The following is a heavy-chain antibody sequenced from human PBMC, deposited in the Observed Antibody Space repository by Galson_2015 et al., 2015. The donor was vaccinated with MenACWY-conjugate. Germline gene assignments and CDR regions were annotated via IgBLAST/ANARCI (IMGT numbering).Heavy chain of an antibody. Sequence: SLRLSCAGSGFTFSNAWMNWVRQAPGKGLEWVGRIKSKYVGGTTDYAAPVKGRFTISRDDSKNTVYLQMNSLKIEDTAVYHCGSGYFLGWGQGTLVTVSS. V-gene: IGHV3-15*01. CDR3: GSGYFLG. CDR2: IKSKYVGGTT. J-gene: IGHJ4*02. CDR1: GFTFSNAW. D-gene: IGHD3-22*01.